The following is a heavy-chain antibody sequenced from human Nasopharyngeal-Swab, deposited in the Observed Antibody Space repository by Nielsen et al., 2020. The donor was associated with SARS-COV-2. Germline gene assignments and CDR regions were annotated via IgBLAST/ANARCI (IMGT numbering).Heavy chain of an antibody. CDR1: GYTFTSYA. CDR2: INTNTGNP. J-gene: IGHJ6*03. D-gene: IGHD2-15*01. V-gene: IGHV7-4-1*02. Sequence: ASVKVSCRASGYTFTSYAMNWVRQAPGQGLEWTGWINTNTGNPTYAQGFTGRFVFSLDTSVSTAYLQISSLTAEDTAVYYCARREEAFGYCSGGSCYSYYDYYYYYMDVWGKGTTVTVSS. CDR3: ARREEAFGYCSGGSCYSYYDYYYYYMDV.